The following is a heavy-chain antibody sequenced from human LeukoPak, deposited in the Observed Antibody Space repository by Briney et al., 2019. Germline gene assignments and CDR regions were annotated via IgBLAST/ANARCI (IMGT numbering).Heavy chain of an antibody. Sequence: NPGGSLRLSCAAPGFTFSDYYMSWIRQAPGKGLEWVSYISSSGSTIYYADSVKGRFTISRDNAKNSLYLQMNSLRAEDTAVYYCAGSTSCYDLDYWGQGTLVTVSS. CDR2: ISSSGSTI. CDR1: GFTFSDYY. D-gene: IGHD2-2*01. J-gene: IGHJ4*02. V-gene: IGHV3-11*01. CDR3: AGSTSCYDLDY.